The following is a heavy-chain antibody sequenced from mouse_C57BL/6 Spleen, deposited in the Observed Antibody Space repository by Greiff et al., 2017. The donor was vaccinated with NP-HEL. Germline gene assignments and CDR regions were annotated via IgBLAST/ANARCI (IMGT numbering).Heavy chain of an antibody. CDR1: GFNIKDDY. J-gene: IGHJ4*01. V-gene: IGHV14-4*01. Sequence: EVQLQQSGAELVRPGASVKLSCTASGFNIKDDYMHWVKQRPEQGLEWIGWIDPENGDTEYASKFQGKATITAETSSNTAYLQLSSLTSEDTAVYYCTGYAMDYWGQGTSVTVSS. CDR3: TGYAMDY. CDR2: IDPENGDT.